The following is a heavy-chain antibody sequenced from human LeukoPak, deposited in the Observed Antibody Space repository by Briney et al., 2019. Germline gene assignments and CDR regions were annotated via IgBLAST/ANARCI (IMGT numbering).Heavy chain of an antibody. D-gene: IGHD7-27*01. Sequence: SETLPLTCTVSGYSISSGYYWGWIRQPAGKGLEWIGRIYTSGSTNYNPSLKSRVTISVDTSKNQFSLKLSSVTAADTAVYYYARDSWGRFDYWGQGTLVAVSS. J-gene: IGHJ4*02. CDR2: IYTSGST. V-gene: IGHV4-61*02. CDR1: GYSISSGYY. CDR3: ARDSWGRFDY.